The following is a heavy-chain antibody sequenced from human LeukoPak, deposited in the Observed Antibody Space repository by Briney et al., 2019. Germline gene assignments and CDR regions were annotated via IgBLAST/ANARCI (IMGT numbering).Heavy chain of an antibody. J-gene: IGHJ3*02. CDR3: ARLVPAAHDAFDI. CDR2: IYYSGST. V-gene: IGHV4-39*01. D-gene: IGHD2-2*01. Sequence: SETLSLTCTVSGGSISSSSYYWGWIRQPPGKGLEWIGSIYYSGSTYYNPSLKSRVTISVDTSKNQFSLKLSSVTAADTAVYYCARLVPAAHDAFDIWGXXTMVTVSS. CDR1: GGSISSSSYY.